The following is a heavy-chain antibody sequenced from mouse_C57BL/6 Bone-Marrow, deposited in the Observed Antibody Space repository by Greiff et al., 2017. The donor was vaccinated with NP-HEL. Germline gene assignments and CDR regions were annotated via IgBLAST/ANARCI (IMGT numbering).Heavy chain of an antibody. Sequence: EVQLVESGGGLVQPEGSLKLSCAASGFSFNTYSMNWVRQAPGKGLEWVACIRSKSNNYATNYADSVKDRFTISRDDSEIMLDLQINTCKTEETDMYVCVRQYFDNGGQDTTLTVSS. CDR1: GFSFNTYS. CDR2: IRSKSNNYAT. V-gene: IGHV10-1*01. CDR3: VRQYFDN. J-gene: IGHJ2*01.